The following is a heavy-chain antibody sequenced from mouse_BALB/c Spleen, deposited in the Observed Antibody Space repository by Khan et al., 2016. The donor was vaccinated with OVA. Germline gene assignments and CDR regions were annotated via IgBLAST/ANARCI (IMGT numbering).Heavy chain of an antibody. J-gene: IGHJ4*01. CDR3: AKGLWSNYFAVDY. V-gene: IGHV2-6-5*01. CDR1: GFSLTDSG. CDR2: IWGGGST. D-gene: IGHD1-1*02. Sequence: QVQLKESGPGLVAPSQSLSITCSVSGFSLTDSGVSWIRQPPGKGLEWLGVIWGGGSTYYNSVLESRLSISKDNSKSQVSLIMNSLQTDDTAMYYCAKGLWSNYFAVDYWGQGTSVTVSS.